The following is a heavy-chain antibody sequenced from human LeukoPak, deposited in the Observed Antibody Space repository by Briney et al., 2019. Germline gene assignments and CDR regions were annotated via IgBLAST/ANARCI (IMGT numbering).Heavy chain of an antibody. CDR2: VNPNSGDT. Sequence: GASVKVSCKPSGYPFTASGLTWIRPAPGQGLEWMGWVNPNSGDTTYAQSLQGRVTMTTDASTSTAYMELRSLRSDDTAVYYCTRGGVDNNLLDFWGQGTLVTVSS. CDR3: TRGGVDNNLLDF. J-gene: IGHJ4*02. V-gene: IGHV1-18*01. D-gene: IGHD3-10*01. CDR1: GYPFTASG.